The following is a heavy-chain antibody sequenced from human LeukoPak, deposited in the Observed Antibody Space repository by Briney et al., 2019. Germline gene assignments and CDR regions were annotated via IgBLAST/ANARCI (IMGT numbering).Heavy chain of an antibody. V-gene: IGHV4-39*07. CDR1: GGSISSSRYY. J-gene: IGHJ5*02. Sequence: PSETLSLTCTVSGGSISSSRYYWGWIRQPPGKGLEWIGSIYYSGSTYYNPSLKSRVTISVDTSKNQFSLKLSSVTAADTAVYYCARGGGGMRIYGKNWFDPWGQGTLVTVSS. CDR2: IYYSGST. CDR3: ARGGGGMRIYGKNWFDP. D-gene: IGHD3-16*01.